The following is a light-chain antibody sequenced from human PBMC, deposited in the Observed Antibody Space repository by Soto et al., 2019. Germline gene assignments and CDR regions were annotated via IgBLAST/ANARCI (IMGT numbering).Light chain of an antibody. CDR1: QSINNW. J-gene: IGKJ1*01. CDR3: QQYKTHWT. Sequence: DIQMTQSPSTLSASVGDRVTITCRASQSINNWLAWYQQKPGKAPKLLIYKLSSLESGVPSRFSGSGSGTEFTLPISSLLPDDFATYYCQQYKTHWTVGQGTNVDSK. CDR2: KLS. V-gene: IGKV1-5*03.